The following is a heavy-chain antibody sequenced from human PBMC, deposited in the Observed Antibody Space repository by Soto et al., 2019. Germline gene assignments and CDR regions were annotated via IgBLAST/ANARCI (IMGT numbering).Heavy chain of an antibody. CDR1: GFTFSSFT. CDR2: ISSSSSYI. V-gene: IGHV3-21*01. CDR3: ARELTIFGVVRYFDC. Sequence: EVQLVESGGGLVKPGGSLRLSCAASGFTFSSFTMNWVRQAPGKGLEWVSSISSSSSYIYYADSVKGRFTISRDNAKNSLYLQMNSLRAEDTAVYYCARELTIFGVVRYFDCWGQGTLLTVSS. J-gene: IGHJ4*02. D-gene: IGHD3-3*01.